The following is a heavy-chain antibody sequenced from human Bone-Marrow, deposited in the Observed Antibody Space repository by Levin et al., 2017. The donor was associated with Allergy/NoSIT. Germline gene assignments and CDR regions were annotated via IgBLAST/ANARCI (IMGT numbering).Heavy chain of an antibody. V-gene: IGHV5-51*01. D-gene: IGHD5-18*01. CDR1: GYSFTSYW. CDR3: ARLARIQLWFLDY. J-gene: IGHJ4*02. Sequence: KVSCKGSGYSFTSYWIGWVRQMPGKGLEWMGIIYPGDSDTRYSPSFQGQVTISADKSISTAYLQWSSLKASDTAMYYCARLARIQLWFLDYWGQGTLVTVSS. CDR2: IYPGDSDT.